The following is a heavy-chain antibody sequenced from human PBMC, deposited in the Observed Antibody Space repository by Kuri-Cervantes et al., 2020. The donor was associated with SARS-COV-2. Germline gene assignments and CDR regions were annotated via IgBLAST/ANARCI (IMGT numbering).Heavy chain of an antibody. D-gene: IGHD3-16*01. J-gene: IGHJ5*02. V-gene: IGHV1-69*13. Sequence: SVKVSCKASGGTFSSYAISWVRQAPGQGLEWMGGIIPTFGTANYAQKSQGRVTITADESTSTAYMELSSLRSEDTAVYYCARDREGGSGWFDPWGQGTLVTVSS. CDR2: IIPTFGTA. CDR1: GGTFSSYA. CDR3: ARDREGGSGWFDP.